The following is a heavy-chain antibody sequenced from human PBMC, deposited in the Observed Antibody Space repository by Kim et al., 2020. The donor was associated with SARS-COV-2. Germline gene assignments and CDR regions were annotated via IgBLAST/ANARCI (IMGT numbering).Heavy chain of an antibody. CDR2: IYTSGST. V-gene: IGHV4-61*02. CDR3: ARDRSGYDSGGFDY. D-gene: IGHD5-12*01. CDR1: GGSISSGSYY. J-gene: IGHJ4*02. Sequence: SETLSLTCTVSGGSISSGSYYWSWIRQPAGKGLEWIGRIYTSGSTNYNPSLKSRVTISVDTSKNQFSLKLSSVTAADTAVYYCARDRSGYDSGGFDYWGQGTLVTVSS.